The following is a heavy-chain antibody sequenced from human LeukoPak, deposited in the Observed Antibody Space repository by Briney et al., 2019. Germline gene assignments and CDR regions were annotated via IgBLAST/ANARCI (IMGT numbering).Heavy chain of an antibody. CDR1: GFTFSNYA. V-gene: IGHV3-23*01. J-gene: IGHJ4*02. Sequence: GGSLRLSCAASGFTFSNYAMSWVRQAPGKGLEWVSAISASGGNTYYADSVKGRFTISRDNSKNTLYLQMNSLRAEDTAVYYCARDVAYNTFDYWGQGTLVTVSS. CDR2: ISASGGNT. CDR3: ARDVAYNTFDY. D-gene: IGHD1-14*01.